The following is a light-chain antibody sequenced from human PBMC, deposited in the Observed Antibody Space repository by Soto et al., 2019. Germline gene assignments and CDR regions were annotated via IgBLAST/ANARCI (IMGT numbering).Light chain of an antibody. Sequence: QSALTQPRSVSGSPGQSVTISCTGTSSDVGGYNYVSWYQQHPGKAPKLMIYDVSKRPSGVPDRFSGSKSGNTASLTISGPQAGEGAEYYCCSYAGSYTPWVFGGGTKLTVL. CDR3: CSYAGSYTPWV. V-gene: IGLV2-11*01. CDR2: DVS. CDR1: SSDVGGYNY. J-gene: IGLJ3*02.